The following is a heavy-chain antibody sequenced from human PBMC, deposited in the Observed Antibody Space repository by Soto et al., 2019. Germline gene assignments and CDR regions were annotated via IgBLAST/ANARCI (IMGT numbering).Heavy chain of an antibody. J-gene: IGHJ4*02. V-gene: IGHV1-2*02. Sequence: QVQMVQSGAEVKKPGASVKVSCKASGHTFTGHHMHWVRQAPGQGVEWMGLNDLEIGDTTYAQKFQGRVTSTSDTSITTAYMELRGLRSDDTAVYYCALEPTGTAGFAYWGQGTLVTVSS. CDR1: GHTFTGHH. D-gene: IGHD2-21*02. CDR3: ALEPTGTAGFAY. CDR2: NDLEIGDT.